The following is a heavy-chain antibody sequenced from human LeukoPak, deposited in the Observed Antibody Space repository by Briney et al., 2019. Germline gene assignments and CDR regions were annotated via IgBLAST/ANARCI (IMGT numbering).Heavy chain of an antibody. CDR2: INPNSGGT. D-gene: IGHD6-6*01. CDR1: GGTFSSYA. CDR3: ASSPIAARSNYYYYYMDV. Sequence: ASVKVSCKASGGTFSSYAISWVRQAPGQGLEWMGWINPNSGGTNYAQKFQGRVTMTRDTSISTAYMELSRLRSDDTAVYYCASSPIAARSNYYYYYMDVWGKGTTVTVSS. V-gene: IGHV1-2*02. J-gene: IGHJ6*03.